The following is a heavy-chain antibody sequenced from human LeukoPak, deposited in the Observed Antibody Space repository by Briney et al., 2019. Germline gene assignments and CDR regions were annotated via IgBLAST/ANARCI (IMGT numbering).Heavy chain of an antibody. V-gene: IGHV3-7*01. CDR3: SGRSGFSSIY. J-gene: IGHJ4*02. Sequence: PGGSLRLSCAASGFSFSTHWMNWVRQAPGGGLEWLANIKPDGSDRYYVDSVRGRFTISRDNAKNLVYLQIDSLRTEDTGVYYCSGRSGFSSIYWGQGTLVMVSS. D-gene: IGHD6-19*01. CDR2: IKPDGSDR. CDR1: GFSFSTHW.